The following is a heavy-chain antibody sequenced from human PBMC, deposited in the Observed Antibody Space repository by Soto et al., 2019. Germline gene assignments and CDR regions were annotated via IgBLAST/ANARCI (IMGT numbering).Heavy chain of an antibody. CDR3: AALPGGVYWDIVATIPPVVH. J-gene: IGHJ4*01. CDR2: LYYSGST. D-gene: IGHD5-12*01. V-gene: IGHV4-39*01. Sequence: SETLSLTCTVSGGSISSSSYYWGWIRQPPGTGLEWIGSLYYSGSTYYHPSLKSRVTISVDTSKNQFSLKLSSVTAADTAVYSCAALPGGVYWDIVATIPPVVHWGHVTLVTV. CDR1: GGSISSSSYY.